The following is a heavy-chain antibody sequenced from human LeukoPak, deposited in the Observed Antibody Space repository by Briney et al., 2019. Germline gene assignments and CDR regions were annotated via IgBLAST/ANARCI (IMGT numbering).Heavy chain of an antibody. J-gene: IGHJ4*02. D-gene: IGHD2-15*01. CDR1: SGSINTYY. V-gene: IGHV4-59*01. CDR2: IYYSGST. Sequence: PSETLSLTCTVSSGSINTYYWSWIRQPPGKGLEWIGYIYYSGSTNYNPSLESRVTISVDTSKNQFSLRLSSVTAADTAVYYCARVHRFCSGGNCYAFDYWGQGTLVTVSP. CDR3: ARVHRFCSGGNCYAFDY.